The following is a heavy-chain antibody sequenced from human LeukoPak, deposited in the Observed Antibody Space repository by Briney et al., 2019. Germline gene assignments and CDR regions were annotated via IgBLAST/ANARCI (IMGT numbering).Heavy chain of an antibody. V-gene: IGHV4-4*07. D-gene: IGHD3-9*01. CDR1: GGSINNSY. CDR3: ARGTYYDILTGYLYYFDY. CDR2: IYSSGNT. Sequence: SETLSLTCSVSGGSINNSYWSWIRQPSGKGLECIGRIYSSGNTNYNPSLKSRVTISVDTSKNQFSLKLSSVTAADTAVYYCARGTYYDILTGYLYYFDYWGQGTLVTVSS. J-gene: IGHJ4*02.